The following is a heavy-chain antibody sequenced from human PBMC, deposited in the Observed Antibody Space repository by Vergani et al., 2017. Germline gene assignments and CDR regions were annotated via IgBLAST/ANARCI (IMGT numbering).Heavy chain of an antibody. CDR1: GGSFSGYY. Sequence: QVQLQQWGAGLLKPSETLSLTCAVYGGSFSGYYWSWIRQPPGQGLEWIGEINHSGSTNYNPSLKSRVTISVDTSKNQFSLKLRSVTAADTAVYYCARGRGQIGQYYDYMDVWGKGTTVTVSS. CDR2: INHSGST. CDR3: ARGRGQIGQYYDYMDV. J-gene: IGHJ6*03. V-gene: IGHV4-34*01.